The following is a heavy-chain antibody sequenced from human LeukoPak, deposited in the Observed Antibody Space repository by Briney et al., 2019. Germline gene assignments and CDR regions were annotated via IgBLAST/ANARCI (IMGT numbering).Heavy chain of an antibody. V-gene: IGHV3-48*01. D-gene: IGHD6-19*01. CDR3: AREHTPYGSGCTAAY. CDR1: GFTFSSYG. CDR2: ISPSSSTM. Sequence: GGSLRLPCAASGFTFSSYGMNWVRQAPGKGLKWISYISPSSSTMYYADSGKGRFTISRDNAKNSLYLQMNSLRADDTAVYYCAREHTPYGSGCTAAYWGQGILVTVSS. J-gene: IGHJ4*02.